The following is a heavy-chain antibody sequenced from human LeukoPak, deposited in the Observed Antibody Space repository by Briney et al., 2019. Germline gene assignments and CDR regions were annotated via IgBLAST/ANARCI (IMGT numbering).Heavy chain of an antibody. V-gene: IGHV3-23*01. J-gene: IGHJ4*02. D-gene: IGHD3-16*01. Sequence: GGSLRLSCAASGFTFNTYAMSWVRQAPGKGLEWVSLIIGSGNSIHYADSVKGRFTISRDNFKNTVFLQLNSLRPEDTAVYYCAKHGDNVWGSFSFGLDYWGQGTLVTVSS. CDR3: AKHGDNVWGSFSFGLDY. CDR2: IIGSGNSI. CDR1: GFTFNTYA.